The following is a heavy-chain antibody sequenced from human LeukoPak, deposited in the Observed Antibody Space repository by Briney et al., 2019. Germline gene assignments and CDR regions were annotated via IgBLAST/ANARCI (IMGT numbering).Heavy chain of an antibody. D-gene: IGHD6-19*01. J-gene: IGHJ4*02. Sequence: GGSLRLSCAASGFTFSSYDMHWVRQATGKGLEWVSAIGTAGDTYYPGSVKGRFTISRENAKNSLYLQMNSLRAGDTAVYYCARSAVAPQIFDYWGQGTLVTVSS. CDR2: IGTAGDT. CDR3: ARSAVAPQIFDY. V-gene: IGHV3-13*01. CDR1: GFTFSSYD.